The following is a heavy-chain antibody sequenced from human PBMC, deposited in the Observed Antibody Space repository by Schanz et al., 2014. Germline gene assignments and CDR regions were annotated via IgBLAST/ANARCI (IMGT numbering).Heavy chain of an antibody. CDR1: GFSFSSYA. D-gene: IGHD3-10*01. CDR3: AKGRFGELSAFDI. J-gene: IGHJ3*02. V-gene: IGHV3-23*01. Sequence: EVQLLESGGGLVQPGGSLRLSCEASGFSFSSYAMGWVRQARGKGLEWVSAISGSGGSTYYADSVKGRFTISRDNSKNTLYLQMNSLRAEDTAVYYCAKGRFGELSAFDIWGQGTMVTVSS. CDR2: ISGSGGST.